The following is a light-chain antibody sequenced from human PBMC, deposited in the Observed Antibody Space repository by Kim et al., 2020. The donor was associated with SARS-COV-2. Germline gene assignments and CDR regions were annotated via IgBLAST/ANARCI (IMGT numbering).Light chain of an antibody. CDR2: DVS. CDR3: CSYTGSNNV. CDR1: SSDVGSHNL. Sequence: SALTQPASVSGSRGQLITISCTGTSSDVGSHNLVSWYQHHPGNAPKLMIYDVSQRPSGVSTRFSGSKSGNTASLTISGLQAEDEADYYCCSYTGSNNVFGTGTKVNV. J-gene: IGLJ1*01. V-gene: IGLV2-23*02.